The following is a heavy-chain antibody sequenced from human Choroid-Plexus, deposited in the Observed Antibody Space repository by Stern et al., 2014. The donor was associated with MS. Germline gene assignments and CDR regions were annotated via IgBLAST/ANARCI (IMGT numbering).Heavy chain of an antibody. V-gene: IGHV4-4*02. J-gene: IGHJ4*02. CDR2: VYHSGSA. Sequence: QVQLQESGPGLVKPSGTLSLTCAVSGGSISSDNWWSWVRQPPGKGLEWIGEVYHSGSANYTPPLKSRVTMSVDNSKNQFSLRLTSVTAADTAVYYCARDFEFQLLCDWGQGALVTVSS. CDR3: ARDFEFQLLCD. CDR1: GGSISSDNW. D-gene: IGHD2-2*01.